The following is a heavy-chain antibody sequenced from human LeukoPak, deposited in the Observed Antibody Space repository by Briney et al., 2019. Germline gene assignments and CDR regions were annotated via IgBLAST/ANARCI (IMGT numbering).Heavy chain of an antibody. CDR1: GFTFDDFG. CDR3: ARWELSGRVMERLSWIDH. Sequence: PGGSLRLSCAASGFTFDDFGMTWVRHAPGKGLEWVSGINWNGGGTGYADSVKGRFTISRDNAKKILYLQMNSLRVEDTAVYYCARWELSGRVMERLSWIDHWGQGALVTVSS. CDR2: INWNGGGT. J-gene: IGHJ4*02. V-gene: IGHV3-20*04. D-gene: IGHD3-16*02.